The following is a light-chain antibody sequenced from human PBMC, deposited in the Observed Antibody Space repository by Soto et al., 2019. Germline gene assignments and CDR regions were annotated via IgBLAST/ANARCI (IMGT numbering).Light chain of an antibody. CDR1: QNISNY. V-gene: IGKV3-11*01. J-gene: IGKJ5*01. Sequence: IVLTHSPATLSFAPVKISTLYFIASQNISNYLIWYQQKPGQAPRLLIYDVSNRAAGIPARFSGSGSGTEFTLTINSLQSEDSAVYYCQKHNQWPINCGQGKRREIK. CDR3: QKHNQWPIN. CDR2: DVS.